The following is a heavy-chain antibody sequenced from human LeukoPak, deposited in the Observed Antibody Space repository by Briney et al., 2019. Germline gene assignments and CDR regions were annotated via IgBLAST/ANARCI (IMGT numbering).Heavy chain of an antibody. D-gene: IGHD4-11*01. CDR3: ARSTVTTPKWFDP. J-gene: IGHJ5*02. CDR1: GYIFTSYW. V-gene: IGHV5-51*01. CDR2: IYPADSDT. Sequence: GESLKISCKGSGYIFTSYWIGWVRQMPGKGLEWMGIIYPADSDTRYSPSFQGQVTISADKSISTAYLQWSSLKASDTAMYYCARSTVTTPKWFDPWGQGTLVTVSS.